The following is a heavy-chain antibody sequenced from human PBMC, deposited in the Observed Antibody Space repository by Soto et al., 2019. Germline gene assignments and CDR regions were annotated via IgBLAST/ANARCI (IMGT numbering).Heavy chain of an antibody. CDR1: GFTFSSYD. D-gene: IGHD6-13*01. V-gene: IGHV3-13*01. CDR2: IGTAGDT. Sequence: EVQLVESGGGLVQPGGSLRLSCAASGFTFSSYDMHWVRQATGKGLEWVSAIGTAGDTYYPGSVKGRFTISRENAKNSLYLQMNSLRAGDTALYYCARAKGRVAAAGAKTVWFDPWGQGTLVTVSS. J-gene: IGHJ5*02. CDR3: ARAKGRVAAAGAKTVWFDP.